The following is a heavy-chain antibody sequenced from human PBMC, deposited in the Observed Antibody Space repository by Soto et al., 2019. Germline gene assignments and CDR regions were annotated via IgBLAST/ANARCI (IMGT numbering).Heavy chain of an antibody. CDR1: GDSISSGGYY. CDR2: IYASGRT. V-gene: IGHV4-31*03. J-gene: IGHJ4*02. Sequence: QVQLQESGPGLVKPSQTLSLTCTVSGDSISSGGYYWSWIRQHPGKGLEWIGYIYASGRTFYNPSLKSRITMSVDRAKNQFSLKLTSVTAADTAVYFCARGRVTIFGVVITDFDYWGQGTLVTVSS. D-gene: IGHD3-3*01. CDR3: ARGRVTIFGVVITDFDY.